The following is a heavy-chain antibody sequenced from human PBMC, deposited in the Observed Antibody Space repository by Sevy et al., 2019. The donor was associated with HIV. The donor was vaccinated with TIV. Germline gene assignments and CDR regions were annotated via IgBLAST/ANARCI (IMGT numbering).Heavy chain of an antibody. CDR2: ISSSSYI. CDR3: ARDAALSNYYDSSGYPNAFDI. J-gene: IGHJ3*02. CDR1: GFTFSSYS. Sequence: GRSLRLSCAASGFTFSSYSMNWVRQAPGKGLEWVSSISSSSYIYYADSVKGRFTISRDNARNSMYLQMNSLRAEDTAMYYCARDAALSNYYDSSGYPNAFDIWGQGTMVTVSS. D-gene: IGHD3-22*01. V-gene: IGHV3-21*01.